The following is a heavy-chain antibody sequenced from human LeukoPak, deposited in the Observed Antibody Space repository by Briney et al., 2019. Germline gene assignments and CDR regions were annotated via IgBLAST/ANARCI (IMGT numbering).Heavy chain of an antibody. V-gene: IGHV3-23*01. CDR1: GFTFSSYA. D-gene: IGHD3-16*02. Sequence: PGGSLRLSCAASGFTFSSYAMSWVRQAPGKGLEWVSAISGSGGSTYYADSVKGRFTISRDNSKNTLYLQMNSLRAEDTAVYYCAKDLYDYVWGSYRYVFDYWGQGTLVTVSS. CDR3: AKDLYDYVWGSYRYVFDY. CDR2: ISGSGGST. J-gene: IGHJ4*02.